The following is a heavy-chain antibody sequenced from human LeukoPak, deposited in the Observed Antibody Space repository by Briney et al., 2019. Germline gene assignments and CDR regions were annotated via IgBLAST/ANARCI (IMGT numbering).Heavy chain of an antibody. Sequence: ASVKVSCKASGYTFTSYDINWVRQATGQGLEWMGWMNPNSGNTGYAQKFQGRVSMTRNTSISTVYMELSSLRSDDTAMYYCARDRNGYGSSWRWFDPWGQGTLVTVSS. CDR3: ARDRNGYGSSWRWFDP. CDR1: GYTFTSYD. V-gene: IGHV1-8*01. CDR2: MNPNSGNT. J-gene: IGHJ5*02. D-gene: IGHD6-13*01.